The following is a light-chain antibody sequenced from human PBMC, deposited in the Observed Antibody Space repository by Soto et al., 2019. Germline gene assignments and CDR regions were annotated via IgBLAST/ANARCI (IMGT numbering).Light chain of an antibody. CDR1: QSISDH. V-gene: IGKV1-39*01. J-gene: IGKJ2*01. CDR2: AAS. CDR3: PQTYSSPPR. Sequence: DIRMTNSPASLSAYIEDRVIITCRASQSISDHLNWYQQKPGKAPKLLIFAASSLQSGVPSRFSGSRSGPDFTLTISSLQPEDFTTYYSPQTYSSPPRFGQRSK.